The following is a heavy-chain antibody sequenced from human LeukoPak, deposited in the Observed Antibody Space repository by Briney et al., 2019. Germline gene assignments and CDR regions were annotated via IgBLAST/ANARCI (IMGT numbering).Heavy chain of an antibody. Sequence: SETLSLTCTVSGGSISSSSYSWGWIRQPPGKGLEWIGSIYYSGTTYYNPSLKSRVTMSVDTSKIQFSLKLSSVAATDTAVYFCARLRFDFWSGYTHPYFDYWGQGTLVTVSS. CDR3: ARLRFDFWSGYTHPYFDY. J-gene: IGHJ4*02. D-gene: IGHD3-3*01. CDR2: IYYSGTT. CDR1: GGSISSSSYS. V-gene: IGHV4-39*01.